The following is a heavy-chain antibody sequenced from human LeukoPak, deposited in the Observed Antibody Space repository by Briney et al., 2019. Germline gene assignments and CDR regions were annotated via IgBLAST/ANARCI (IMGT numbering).Heavy chain of an antibody. D-gene: IGHD1-26*01. CDR2: ISSSSSFI. J-gene: IGHJ4*02. CDR3: ARDRSVGAVDY. V-gene: IGHV3-21*01. Sequence: GGSLRLSCAASGFSFSSYSMIWVRQAPAKGGEGVSSISSSSSFIYYADSVKGRFPISRDNDKNLLYLQMNSLRAEDTAVYYCARDRSVGAVDYWGQGTLVTVSS. CDR1: GFSFSSYS.